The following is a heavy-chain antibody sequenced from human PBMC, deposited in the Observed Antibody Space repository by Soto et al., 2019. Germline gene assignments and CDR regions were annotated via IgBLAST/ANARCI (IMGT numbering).Heavy chain of an antibody. V-gene: IGHV3-21*01. CDR1: GFTFSSYS. CDR2: ISSSSSYI. Sequence: GSLRLSCAASGFTFSSYSMSWVRQATGKGLEWVSSISSSSSYIYYADSVKGRFTISRDNAKNSLYLQMNSLRAEDTAVYYCARVKGPTWRNPIDYWGQGTLVTSPQ. CDR3: ARVKGPTWRNPIDY. J-gene: IGHJ4*02.